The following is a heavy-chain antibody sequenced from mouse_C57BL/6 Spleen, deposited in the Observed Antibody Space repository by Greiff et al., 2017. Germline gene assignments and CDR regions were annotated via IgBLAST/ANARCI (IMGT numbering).Heavy chain of an antibody. D-gene: IGHD4-1*01. CDR2: ISSGGDYI. Sequence: DVMLVESGEGLVKPGGSLKLSCAASGFTFSSYAMSWVRQTPEKRLEWVAYISSGGDYIYYADTVKGRFTISRDNARNTLYLQMSSLKSEDTAMYYCTRPLTGDWYFDVWGTGTTVTVSS. CDR3: TRPLTGDWYFDV. V-gene: IGHV5-9-1*02. CDR1: GFTFSSYA. J-gene: IGHJ1*03.